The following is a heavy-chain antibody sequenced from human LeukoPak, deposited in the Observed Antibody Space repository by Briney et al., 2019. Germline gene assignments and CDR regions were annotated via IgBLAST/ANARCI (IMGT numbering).Heavy chain of an antibody. CDR2: IYYSGST. Sequence: SETLSLTCTVSGGSISSYYWSWIRQPPGKGLEWIGYIYYSGSTNYNPSLKSRVTISVDTSKNQFSLKLSSVTAADTAVYYCARRHVDYGDYKNAFDIWGRGTMVTVSS. J-gene: IGHJ3*02. V-gene: IGHV4-59*08. D-gene: IGHD4-17*01. CDR1: GGSISSYY. CDR3: ARRHVDYGDYKNAFDI.